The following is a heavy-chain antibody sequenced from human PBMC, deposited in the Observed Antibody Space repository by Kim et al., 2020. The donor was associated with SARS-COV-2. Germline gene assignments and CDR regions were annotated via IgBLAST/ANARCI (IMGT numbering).Heavy chain of an antibody. V-gene: IGHV4-39*01. CDR1: GDSISSSVNY. J-gene: IGHJ4*02. Sequence: SETLSLTCTVSGDSISSSVNYWGWIRQPPGMGLEWIGSVYHSGTTYDSPSLKSRVTVSVDTSKNEFSLKVTSVTAADTAVYFCARLPHDSSGYVDCWGQGILVTVSS. CDR3: ARLPHDSSGYVDC. D-gene: IGHD3-22*01. CDR2: VYHSGTT.